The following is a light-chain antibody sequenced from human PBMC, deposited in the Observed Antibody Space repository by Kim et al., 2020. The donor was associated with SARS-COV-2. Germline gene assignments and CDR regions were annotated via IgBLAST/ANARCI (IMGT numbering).Light chain of an antibody. J-gene: IGKJ2*01. CDR2: KVY. CDR3: MQAKQFHT. CDR1: KSLVHGDGNTC. V-gene: IGKV2-24*01. Sequence: GQPASISCRSRKSLVHGDGNTCLSWLHRRPGQPPRLLIYKVYKRFSGVPDRFSGSGAGTDFTLRISRVEAEDVGIYYCMQAKQFHTFGQGTKLEI.